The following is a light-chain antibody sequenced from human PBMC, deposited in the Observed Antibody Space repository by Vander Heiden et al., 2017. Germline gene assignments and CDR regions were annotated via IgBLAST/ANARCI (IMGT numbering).Light chain of an antibody. CDR3: QQYGDSPLYI. CDR1: QSVSTTY. V-gene: IGKV3-20*01. J-gene: IGKJ2*01. CDR2: GAS. Sequence: EIVLTQSPGTLSLSPGERATLSCRASQSVSTTYLAWYQQKPGQAPRLLIYGASTRATGIPDRFSGSGSGTDFTLTISRLEPEDFAVYYCQQYGDSPLYIFGQGTKLEIK.